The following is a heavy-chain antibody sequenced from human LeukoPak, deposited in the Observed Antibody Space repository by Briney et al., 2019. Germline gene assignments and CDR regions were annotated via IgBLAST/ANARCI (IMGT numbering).Heavy chain of an antibody. V-gene: IGHV3-74*01. CDR2: VNNDGTST. CDR1: GLTFSSYW. CDR3: VRDRLGYCSGGSCYGGNAFDI. J-gene: IGHJ3*02. D-gene: IGHD2-15*01. Sequence: GGSLRLSCAASGLTFSSYWMHWVRQAPGKGLVWVSRVNNDGTSTIYGDSVRGRFTISRDNAKNSLYLQINSLRAEDTAVYYCVRDRLGYCSGGSCYGGNAFDIWGQGTMVTVSS.